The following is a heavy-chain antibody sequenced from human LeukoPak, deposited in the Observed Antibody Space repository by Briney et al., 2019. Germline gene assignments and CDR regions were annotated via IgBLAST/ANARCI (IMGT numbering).Heavy chain of an antibody. D-gene: IGHD1-14*01. V-gene: IGHV1-8*01. Sequence: ASVKVSCKASGYTFTSYDINWVRQATGQGLEWMGWMNPNSGNTGYAQKFQGRVTMTRNTSISTAYMELSSLRSEDTAVYYCARVGIPAGYYYYYMDVWGKGTTVTVSS. J-gene: IGHJ6*03. CDR3: ARVGIPAGYYYYYMDV. CDR2: MNPNSGNT. CDR1: GYTFTSYD.